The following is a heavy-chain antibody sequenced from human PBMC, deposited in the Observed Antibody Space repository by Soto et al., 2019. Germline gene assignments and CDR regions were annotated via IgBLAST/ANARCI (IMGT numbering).Heavy chain of an antibody. J-gene: IGHJ4*02. CDR1: GGSISSYY. Sequence: QVQLQESGPGLVKPSETLSLTCTVSGGSISSYYWSWIRQPPGKGLEWIGYIYYSGSTNYNPSLTSQATLSLDSXKTQFSLTLSSVTAADTAVYYCARSRYSGYDSLDYWGQGTLVTVSS. D-gene: IGHD5-12*01. V-gene: IGHV4-59*08. CDR2: IYYSGST. CDR3: ARSRYSGYDSLDY.